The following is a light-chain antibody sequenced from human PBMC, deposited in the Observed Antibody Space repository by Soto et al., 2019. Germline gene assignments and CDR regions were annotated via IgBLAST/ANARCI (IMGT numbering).Light chain of an antibody. Sequence: ERLLTRFSGGLSLPPGEIATLSGSSSQSVSNSYLAWYQQKPGQAPRLIIYGASSRATGIPDKFSGSGSGTDFTLTIRRLEPEDFAVYYCQQYGSSPKWTCGQGTKGDIK. CDR3: QQYGSSPKWT. J-gene: IGKJ1*01. V-gene: IGKV3-20*01. CDR2: GAS. CDR1: QSVSNSY.